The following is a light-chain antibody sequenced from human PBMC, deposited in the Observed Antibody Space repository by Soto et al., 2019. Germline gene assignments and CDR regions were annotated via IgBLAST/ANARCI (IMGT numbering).Light chain of an antibody. Sequence: EIVLTQSPATLSLSPGERATLSCRASQSVSSSYLAWYQQKPGQAPRLLIYGTSSRATGIPDRFSGSGSGTEFTLTIGRLEPEDFAVYFCQQYGSSTGTFGQGTKLEIK. V-gene: IGKV3-20*01. CDR2: GTS. CDR1: QSVSSSY. CDR3: QQYGSSTGT. J-gene: IGKJ2*01.